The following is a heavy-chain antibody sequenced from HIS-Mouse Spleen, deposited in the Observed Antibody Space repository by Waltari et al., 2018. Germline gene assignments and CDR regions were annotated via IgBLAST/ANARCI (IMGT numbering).Heavy chain of an antibody. J-gene: IGHJ4*02. V-gene: IGHV4-39*07. D-gene: IGHD2-15*01. CDR1: GGSISSSSYY. CDR3: ARDGICSGGSCFIDY. CDR2: SYYSGST. Sequence: QLQLQESGPGLVKPSETLSLTCTVSGGSISSSSYYWGWIRQPPGKGLEWIGSSYYSGSTYYNPSLKSRVTISVDTSKNQFSLKLSSVTAADTAVYYCARDGICSGGSCFIDYWGQGTLVTVSS.